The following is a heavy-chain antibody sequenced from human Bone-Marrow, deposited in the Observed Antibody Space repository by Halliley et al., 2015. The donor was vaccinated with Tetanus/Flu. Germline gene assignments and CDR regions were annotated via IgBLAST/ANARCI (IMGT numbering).Heavy chain of an antibody. J-gene: IGHJ4*02. Sequence: SLRLSCTVSAGSITTSNWWSWVRQPPGKGLEWIGEIYHSGAFNYAPALESRVTISVDKSKNQFSLTLTSLTAADTAVYFCAGHLATRGTRGFDSWGQGVLVTVSS. CDR2: IYHSGAF. D-gene: IGHD3-10*01. V-gene: IGHV4-4*01. CDR3: AGHLATRGTRGFDS. CDR1: AGSITTSNW.